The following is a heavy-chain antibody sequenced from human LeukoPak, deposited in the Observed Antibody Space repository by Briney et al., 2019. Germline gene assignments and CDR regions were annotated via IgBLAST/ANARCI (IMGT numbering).Heavy chain of an antibody. CDR3: ASRHYDSSGYYAAFDI. V-gene: IGHV3-74*01. J-gene: IGHJ3*02. D-gene: IGHD3-22*01. CDR2: VNSDGSST. Sequence: PGGSLRLSCAASGFTFSSFWMHWVRQAPGKGLVWVSRVNSDGSSTSYADSVKGRFTISRDNAKNTLYLQMNSLRAEDTAVYYCASRHYDSSGYYAAFDIWGQGTMVTVSS. CDR1: GFTFSSFW.